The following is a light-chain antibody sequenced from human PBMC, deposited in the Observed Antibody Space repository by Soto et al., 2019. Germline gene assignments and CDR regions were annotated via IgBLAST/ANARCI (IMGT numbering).Light chain of an antibody. Sequence: DIQMPQSPSTLSASVGDRVTITCRASQSISSWLAWYQQKPGKAPKLLIYDASSLESGVPSRFSGSGSGAEFTLTISSLQPADFATYYCQQYNSILGTFGQGTKVEIK. CDR2: DAS. CDR3: QQYNSILGT. J-gene: IGKJ1*01. V-gene: IGKV1-5*01. CDR1: QSISSW.